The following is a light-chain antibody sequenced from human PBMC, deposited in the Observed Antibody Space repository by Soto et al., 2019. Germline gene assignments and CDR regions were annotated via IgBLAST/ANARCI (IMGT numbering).Light chain of an antibody. V-gene: IGKV3-15*01. Sequence: EIVMTQSPVALSVSPGESAALSCRASQSVGRNFAWYQQRPGQAPRVLIYGTSTRATGVPARFSGSGSRTDFTLTISSLQSKDFAVDYCQQYNKWPYPFGQGTRREIK. J-gene: IGKJ2*01. CDR3: QQYNKWPYP. CDR2: GTS. CDR1: QSVGRN.